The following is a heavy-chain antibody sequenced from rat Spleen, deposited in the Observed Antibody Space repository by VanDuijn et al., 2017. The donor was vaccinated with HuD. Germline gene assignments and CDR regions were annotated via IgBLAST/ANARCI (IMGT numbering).Heavy chain of an antibody. CDR1: GSSISTYY. V-gene: IGHV3-1*01. J-gene: IGHJ2*01. CDR2: IDKSGST. CDR3: ARGPVDY. Sequence: EVQLQESGPGLVKPSQSLSLICSVTGSSISTYYWGWIRKFPGNKMEWMGYIDKSGSTSYNPSLKSRISITRDTSKNQFFLQLNSVTTEDTATYYCARGPVDYWGQGVMVTVSS.